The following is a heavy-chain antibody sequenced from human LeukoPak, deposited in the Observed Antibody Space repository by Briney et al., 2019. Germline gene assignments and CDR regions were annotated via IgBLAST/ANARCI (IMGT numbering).Heavy chain of an antibody. J-gene: IGHJ4*02. V-gene: IGHV3-23*01. CDR2: ISSSGGSP. Sequence: GGSLRLSCVASGFTFSTYALSWVRQAPGKGLQWVSAISSSGGSPYYADSVNGRFTISRDNSKNTLYLQMNSLRAEDTALYYCAKDQALSLSSSRALDYWGQGTLVTVSS. CDR1: GFTFSTYA. CDR3: AKDQALSLSSSRALDY. D-gene: IGHD2-2*01.